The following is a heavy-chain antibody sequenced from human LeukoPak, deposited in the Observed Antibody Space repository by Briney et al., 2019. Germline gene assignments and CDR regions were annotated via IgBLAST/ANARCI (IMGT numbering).Heavy chain of an antibody. Sequence: KPSETLSLTCTVSGGSISSSSYYWGWIRQPPGKGLEWIGSIYYSGSTYYNPSLKGRVTISVDTSKNQFSLKLSSVTAADTAVYYCASGGRGSYYYYYMDVWGKGTTVTVSS. CDR2: IYYSGST. J-gene: IGHJ6*03. CDR3: ASGGRGSYYYYYMDV. CDR1: GGSISSSSYY. V-gene: IGHV4-39*01. D-gene: IGHD1-26*01.